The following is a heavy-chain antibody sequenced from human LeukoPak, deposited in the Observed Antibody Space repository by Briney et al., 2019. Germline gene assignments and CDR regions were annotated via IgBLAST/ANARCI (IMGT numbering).Heavy chain of an antibody. D-gene: IGHD2-15*01. J-gene: IGHJ4*02. CDR1: GFTFSTYS. CDR2: ISSNSYYI. Sequence: GGSLRLSCAASGFTFSTYSMNWVRQAPGKGLEWVSAISSNSYYIYYADSVKGRFTISRDNAKNSLYLQMNSLRAEDTAIYYCARDVSRISDYWGQGTLVTVSS. V-gene: IGHV3-21*01. CDR3: ARDVSRISDY.